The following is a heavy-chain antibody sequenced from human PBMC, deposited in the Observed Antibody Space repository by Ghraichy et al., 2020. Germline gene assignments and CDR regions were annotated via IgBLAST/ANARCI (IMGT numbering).Heavy chain of an antibody. J-gene: IGHJ4*02. CDR3: ARDLNWGSYN. CDR2: INPSDGSI. V-gene: IGHV1-46*01. Sequence: ASVKVSCKASGYTFTSYYMHWVRQAPGQGLEWMGIINPSDGSISYAQKFQGRFTLTRDTSTTTFYMELSSLRSEDTALYYCARDLNWGSYNWGQGTLVTVSS. D-gene: IGHD7-27*01. CDR1: GYTFTSYY.